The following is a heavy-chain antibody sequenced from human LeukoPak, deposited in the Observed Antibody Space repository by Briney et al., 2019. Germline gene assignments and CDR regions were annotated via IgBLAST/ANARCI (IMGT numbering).Heavy chain of an antibody. V-gene: IGHV3-30-3*01. CDR2: ISYDGSNK. J-gene: IGHJ4*02. CDR3: ARGPRIYYPFDY. CDR1: GFTFSSYA. Sequence: TGGSLRLSCAASGFTFSSYAMHWVRQAPGKGLEWVAVISYDGSNKYYADSVKGRLTISRDNSKNTLYLQMNSLRAEDTAVYYCARGPRIYYPFDYWGQGTLVTVSS. D-gene: IGHD3-22*01.